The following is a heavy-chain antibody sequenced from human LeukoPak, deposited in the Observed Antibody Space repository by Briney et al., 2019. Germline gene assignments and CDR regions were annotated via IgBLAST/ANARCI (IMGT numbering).Heavy chain of an antibody. CDR1: GYTLIELS. V-gene: IGHV1-24*01. CDR3: ATAVRFGSNYFDY. CDR2: FDPEDGET. Sequence: ASVKVSCKVSGYTLIELSMHWVRQAPGKGLEWMGGFDPEDGETVYAQKFQGRVTMTEDTSTDTAYMELSSLRSEATAVYYCATAVRFGSNYFDYWGQGTLVTVSS. J-gene: IGHJ4*02. D-gene: IGHD3-16*01.